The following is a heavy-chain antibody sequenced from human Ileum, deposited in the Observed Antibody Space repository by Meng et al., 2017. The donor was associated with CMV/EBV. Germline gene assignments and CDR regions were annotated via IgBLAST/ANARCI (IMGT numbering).Heavy chain of an antibody. Sequence: GGSLRLSCAASGFTFSDYYMSWVRQAPGKGPEWISSISSGATTIYFADSVKDRFTISRDDAKNSLYLQMNNLRAEDTAVYYCGRDSRSRYSNSDYWGQGTLVTVSS. D-gene: IGHD4-11*01. V-gene: IGHV3-11*04. CDR1: GFTFSDYY. CDR3: GRDSRSRYSNSDY. CDR2: ISSGATTI. J-gene: IGHJ4*02.